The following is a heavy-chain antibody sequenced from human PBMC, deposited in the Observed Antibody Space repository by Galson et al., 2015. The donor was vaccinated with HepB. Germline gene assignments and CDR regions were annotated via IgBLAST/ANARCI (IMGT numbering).Heavy chain of an antibody. V-gene: IGHV1-69*13. CDR2: IIPIFGTA. CDR3: ARGGGWIQLSY. D-gene: IGHD5-18*01. CDR1: GYTFTGYY. J-gene: IGHJ4*02. Sequence: SVKVSCKASGYTFTGYYIHWVRQAPGQGLEWMGGIIPIFGTANYAQKFQGRVTITADESTSTACMELSSLRSEDTAVYYCARGGGWIQLSYWGQGTLVTVSS.